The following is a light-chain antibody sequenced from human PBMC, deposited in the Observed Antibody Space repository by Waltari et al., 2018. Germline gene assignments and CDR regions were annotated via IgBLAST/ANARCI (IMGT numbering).Light chain of an antibody. J-gene: IGLJ2*01. CDR2: GPG. V-gene: IGLV3-19*01. Sequence: SSDLTQDPSVSVALGQTVRITFQGDTLRRYYASWYQQRPGQAPVLVLYGPGNRPSGIPDRFSGSTSGNTASLTITGAQAEDEADYYCHSRETFSTRLFGGGTRLTV. CDR1: TLRRYY. CDR3: HSRETFSTRL.